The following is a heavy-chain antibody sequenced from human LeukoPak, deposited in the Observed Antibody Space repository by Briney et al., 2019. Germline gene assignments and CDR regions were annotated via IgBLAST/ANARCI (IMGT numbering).Heavy chain of an antibody. CDR1: GGTFSSYA. CDR2: IIPILGIA. J-gene: IGHJ3*02. D-gene: IGHD4-17*01. V-gene: IGHV1-69*04. Sequence: SVKVSCKASGGTFSSYAISWVRQAPGQGLEWMGRIIPILGIANYAQKFQGRVTITADKSTSTAYMDLSSLRSEDTAVYYCALTTVTTAAFDIWGQGTMVTVSS. CDR3: ALTTVTTAAFDI.